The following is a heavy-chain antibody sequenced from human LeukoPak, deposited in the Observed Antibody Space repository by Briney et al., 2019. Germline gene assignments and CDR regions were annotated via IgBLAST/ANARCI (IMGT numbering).Heavy chain of an antibody. V-gene: IGHV4-61*02. J-gene: IGHJ6*03. CDR2: IYTSGST. Sequence: TPSETLSLTCTVSGGSISSGSYYWSWIRQPAGKGLEWIGRIYTSGSTNYNPSLKSRVTISVDTSKNQFSLKLSSVTAADTAVYYCARDVEGYSGYDLGYYYYMDVWGKGTTVTISS. D-gene: IGHD5-12*01. CDR1: GGSISSGSYY. CDR3: ARDVEGYSGYDLGYYYYMDV.